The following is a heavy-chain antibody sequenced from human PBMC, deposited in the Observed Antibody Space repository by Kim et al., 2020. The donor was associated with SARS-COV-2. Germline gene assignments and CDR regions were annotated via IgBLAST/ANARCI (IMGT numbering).Heavy chain of an antibody. Sequence: GGSLRLSCAASGFTFSSHGMPWVRQAPGKGLEWVAGIWYDGSKKVYIDSVKGRFTISRDNSKNTLDMQMNSLRVEDTAVYYCARWFGDLSSFDYWGQGSLVTVSP. CDR1: GFTFSSHG. D-gene: IGHD3-10*01. CDR3: ARWFGDLSSFDY. CDR2: IWYDGSKK. V-gene: IGHV3-33*01. J-gene: IGHJ4*02.